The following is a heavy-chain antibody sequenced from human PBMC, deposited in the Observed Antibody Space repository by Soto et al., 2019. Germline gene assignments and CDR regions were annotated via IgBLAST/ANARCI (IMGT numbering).Heavy chain of an antibody. J-gene: IGHJ3*02. D-gene: IGHD6-13*01. V-gene: IGHV4-59*01. CDR1: GGSISSYY. Sequence: SETLSLTCTVSGGSISSYYWSWIRQPPGKGLEWIGYIYYGGSTNYNPSLKSRVTISVDTSKNQFSLKLSSVTAADTAVYYCARDLPLVMSSSGGAFDIWGQGTMVTVSS. CDR3: ARDLPLVMSSSGGAFDI. CDR2: IYYGGST.